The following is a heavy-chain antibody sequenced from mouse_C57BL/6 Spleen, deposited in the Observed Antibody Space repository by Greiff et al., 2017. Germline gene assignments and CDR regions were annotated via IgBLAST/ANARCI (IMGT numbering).Heavy chain of an antibody. V-gene: IGHV1-42*01. Sequence: EVQLQQSGPELVKPGASVKISCKASGYSFTGYYMNWVKQSPEKSLEWIGEINPSTGGTTYNQKFKAKATLTVDKSSSTAYMQLKSLTSEDSAVYYCAHGAWFAYWGQGTLVTVSA. CDR1: GYSFTGYY. CDR2: INPSTGGT. J-gene: IGHJ3*01. CDR3: AHGAWFAY. D-gene: IGHD1-1*02.